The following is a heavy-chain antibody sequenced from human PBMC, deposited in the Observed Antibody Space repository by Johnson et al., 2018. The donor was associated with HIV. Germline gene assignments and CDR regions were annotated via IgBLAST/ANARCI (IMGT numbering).Heavy chain of an antibody. CDR1: GFTFSNYA. Sequence: MLLVESGGGLVQPGGSMRLSCAASGFTFSNYAMSWVRQAPGKGLEWVSNIRASGGDTHYPASVKGRFTISRENAKNSLYLQMNSLRAGDTAVYYCARSRWGSTLGALDIWGQGTMVTVSS. V-gene: IGHV3-13*01. CDR2: IRASGGDT. J-gene: IGHJ3*02. CDR3: ARSRWGSTLGALDI. D-gene: IGHD1-26*01.